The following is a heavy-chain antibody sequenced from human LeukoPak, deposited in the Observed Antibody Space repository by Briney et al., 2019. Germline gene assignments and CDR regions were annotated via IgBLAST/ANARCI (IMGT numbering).Heavy chain of an antibody. CDR2: TNPDGSAT. J-gene: IGHJ4*02. CDR1: GFTFSGYW. D-gene: IGHD3-10*01. CDR3: ARETPRGGRYYFDY. V-gene: IGHV3-74*03. Sequence: PGGSLRLACAASGFTFSGYWMHWVRQAPGKGLLWVSRTNPDGSATTYADSVRGRFTISRDNAKNTLYLQMNSLRAEDTALYYCARETPRGGRYYFDYWGQGALVTVSS.